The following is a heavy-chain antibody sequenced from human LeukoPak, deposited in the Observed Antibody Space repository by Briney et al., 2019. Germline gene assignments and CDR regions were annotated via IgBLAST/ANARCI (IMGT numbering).Heavy chain of an antibody. CDR3: ARGGDYYDSSGYNDAFDI. V-gene: IGHV4-39*07. J-gene: IGHJ3*02. D-gene: IGHD3-22*01. CDR1: GGSISSSSYY. CDR2: IYYSGST. Sequence: QASETLSLTCTVSGGSISSSSYYWGWIRQPPGKGLEWIGSIYYSGSTYYNPSLKSRVTISVDKSKNQFSLKLSSVTAADTAVYYCARGGDYYDSSGYNDAFDIWGQGTMVTVSS.